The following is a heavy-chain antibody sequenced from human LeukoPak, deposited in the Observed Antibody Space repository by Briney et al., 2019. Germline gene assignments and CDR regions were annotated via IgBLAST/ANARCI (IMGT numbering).Heavy chain of an antibody. Sequence: GASVKVSCKASGYNFSGYYMHWVRQAPGQGLEWMGRINPNSGGTNYAQKFQGRVTMTRDTSISTAYMELTRLTSDDTAVYYCARERAVQGYCSGGRRYINDYWGQGTLVTVSS. CDR3: ARERAVQGYCSGGRRYINDY. CDR2: INPNSGGT. D-gene: IGHD2-15*01. V-gene: IGHV1-2*06. CDR1: GYNFSGYY. J-gene: IGHJ4*02.